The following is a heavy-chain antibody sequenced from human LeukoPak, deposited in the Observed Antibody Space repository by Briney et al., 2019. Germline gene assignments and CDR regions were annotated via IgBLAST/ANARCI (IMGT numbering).Heavy chain of an antibody. CDR1: GFTFSSYA. D-gene: IGHD4-11*01. CDR3: AKHDYSNFYYFDY. J-gene: IGHJ4*02. CDR2: ISGSGGST. Sequence: PGGSLRLSCAASGFTFSSYAMSWVRQAPGKGLEWVSAISGSGGSTYYADSVKGRFTISRDNSKNALYLQMNSLRAEDTAVYYCAKHDYSNFYYFDYWGQGTLVTVSS. V-gene: IGHV3-23*01.